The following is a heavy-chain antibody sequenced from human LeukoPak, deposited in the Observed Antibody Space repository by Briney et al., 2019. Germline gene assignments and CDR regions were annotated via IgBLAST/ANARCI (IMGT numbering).Heavy chain of an antibody. J-gene: IGHJ4*02. Sequence: GGSLRLSCAASGFTFSGSAMHWVRQASGKGLEWLGRIRSKANTYATAYAASVKGRFTISRDDSKDTAYLQMNSLKTEDTAVYYCTRLLYDSSGGRFDYWGQGTLVTVSS. CDR3: TRLLYDSSGGRFDY. CDR2: IRSKANTYAT. D-gene: IGHD3-22*01. CDR1: GFTFSGSA. V-gene: IGHV3-73*01.